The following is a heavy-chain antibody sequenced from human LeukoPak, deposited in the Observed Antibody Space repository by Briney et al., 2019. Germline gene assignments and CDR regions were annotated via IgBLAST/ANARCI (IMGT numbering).Heavy chain of an antibody. Sequence: PGGSLRLSCAASGFTFSTYGMHWVRQAPGKGLEWVAFIRYDGSNKYYADSVKGRFTISRDNSKNTLYLQMNSLRAEDTAVYYCAKDRLTNSGDYYYYMDVWGKGTTVTISS. CDR3: AKDRLTNSGDYYYYMDV. D-gene: IGHD3-10*01. V-gene: IGHV3-30*02. CDR1: GFTFSTYG. CDR2: IRYDGSNK. J-gene: IGHJ6*03.